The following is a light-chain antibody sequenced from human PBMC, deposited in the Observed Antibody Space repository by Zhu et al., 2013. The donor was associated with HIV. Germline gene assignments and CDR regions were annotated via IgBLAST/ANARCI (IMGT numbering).Light chain of an antibody. CDR3: GTWDRSLRAGV. J-gene: IGLJ3*02. V-gene: IGLV1-51*01. CDR2: DND. Sequence: QSVLTQPPSVSAAPGQKVTISCSGSSSNIGINFVSWYQQFPGSVPKLLIYDNDNRPSDTSARFSGSKSGTSATLVITELQTGDEADFYCGTWDRSLRAGVFGGGTKLTVL. CDR1: SSNIGINF.